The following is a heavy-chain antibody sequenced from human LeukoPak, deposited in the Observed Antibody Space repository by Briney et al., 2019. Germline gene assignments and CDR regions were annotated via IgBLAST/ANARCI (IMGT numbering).Heavy chain of an antibody. CDR1: GFTFSSYA. Sequence: GGSLRLACAASGFTFSSYAMHWVRQAPGKGLEWVAVISYDGSNKYYADSVKGRFTISRDNSKNTLYLQMNSLRAEDTAVYYCARGSLSWMWPLDDYWGQGTLVTVSS. CDR3: ARGSLSWMWPLDDY. J-gene: IGHJ4*02. CDR2: ISYDGSNK. D-gene: IGHD1-1*01. V-gene: IGHV3-30-3*01.